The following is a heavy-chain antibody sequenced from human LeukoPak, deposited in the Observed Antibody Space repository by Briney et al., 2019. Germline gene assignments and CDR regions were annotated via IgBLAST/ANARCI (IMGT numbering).Heavy chain of an antibody. CDR2: FDPEDGET. V-gene: IGHV1-24*01. CDR3: ATADIMITFGDRRGYFDY. CDR1: GYTLTELS. Sequence: GASVKVSCKASGYTLTELSMHWVRQAPGKGLEWMGGFDPEDGETIYAQKFQGRVTMTEDTSTDTAYMELSSLRSEDTAVYYCATADIMITFGDRRGYFDYWSQGTLVTVSS. J-gene: IGHJ4*02. D-gene: IGHD3-16*01.